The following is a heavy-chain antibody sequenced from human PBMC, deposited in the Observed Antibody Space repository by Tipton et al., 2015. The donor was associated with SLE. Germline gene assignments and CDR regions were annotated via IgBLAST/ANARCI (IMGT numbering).Heavy chain of an antibody. D-gene: IGHD6-13*01. CDR2: INHSGGT. V-gene: IGHV4-34*01. CDR3: ARVRGVTAAGKTNWYFDL. J-gene: IGHJ2*01. Sequence: TLSLTCAVFGGSFSGYYWTWIRQSPGRGLEWIGEINHSGGTNYNPSLKSRVAISVDRSKNQFSLKLTSVTAADTAVYYCARVRGVTAAGKTNWYFDLWGRGTLVTVSS. CDR1: GGSFSGYY.